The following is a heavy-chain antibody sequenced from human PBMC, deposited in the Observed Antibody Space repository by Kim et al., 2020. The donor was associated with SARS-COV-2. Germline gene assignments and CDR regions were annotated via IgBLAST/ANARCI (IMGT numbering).Heavy chain of an antibody. CDR1: GDSVSSKSVA. J-gene: IGHJ4*02. V-gene: IGHV6-1*01. D-gene: IGHD6-13*01. CDR3: ARASDSSFDY. CDR2: TYFRSKWYN. Sequence: SQTLSLTCAISGDSVSSKSVAWEWLRQSPSRGLERLGRTYFRSKWYNDYAESMKSRIRINPDTSKNQFSLHLNSVTPEDSAVYYCARASDSSFDYWGQGTLVTVSS.